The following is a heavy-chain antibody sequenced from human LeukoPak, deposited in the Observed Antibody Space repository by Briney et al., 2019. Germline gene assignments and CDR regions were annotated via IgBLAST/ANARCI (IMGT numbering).Heavy chain of an antibody. CDR3: GGSGWYEGWFDP. D-gene: IGHD6-19*01. V-gene: IGHV4-39*01. J-gene: IGHJ5*02. CDR1: GGSISSSSYY. Sequence: SETLSLTCTVSGGSISSSSYYWGWIRQPPGKGLEWIGSIYYSGSTYYNPSLKSRVTISVDTSKNQFSLKLSSVTAADTAVYYCGGSGWYEGWFDPWGQGTLVTVSS. CDR2: IYYSGST.